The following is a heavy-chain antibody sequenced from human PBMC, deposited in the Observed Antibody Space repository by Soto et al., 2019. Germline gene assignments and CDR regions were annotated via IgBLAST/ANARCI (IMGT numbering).Heavy chain of an antibody. V-gene: IGHV4-59*01. CDR1: GGSISSYY. Sequence: SETLSLTCTVSGGSISSYYWSWIRQPPGKGLEWIGYIYYSGSTNYNPSLKSRVTISVDTSKNQFSLKLSSVTAADTAVYYCAGLYYYDSSGYLSYWGQGTLVTVSS. CDR3: AGLYYYDSSGYLSY. D-gene: IGHD3-22*01. CDR2: IYYSGST. J-gene: IGHJ4*02.